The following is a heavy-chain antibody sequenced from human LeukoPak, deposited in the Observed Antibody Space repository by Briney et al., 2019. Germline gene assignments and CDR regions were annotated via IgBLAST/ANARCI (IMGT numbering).Heavy chain of an antibody. J-gene: IGHJ6*03. Sequence: GGTLRLSCAASGFTFSSYWMHWVRQAPGKGLVWVSRINSDGSSTSYADSVKGRFTISRDNAKNTLYLQMNSLRAEDTAVYYCARAKSSSSQAALYYYYMDVWGKGTTVTVSS. CDR2: INSDGSST. D-gene: IGHD6-6*01. CDR1: GFTFSSYW. CDR3: ARAKSSSSQAALYYYYMDV. V-gene: IGHV3-74*01.